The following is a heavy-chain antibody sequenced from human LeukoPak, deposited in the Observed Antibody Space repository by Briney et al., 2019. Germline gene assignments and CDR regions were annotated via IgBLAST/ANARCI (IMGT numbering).Heavy chain of an antibody. CDR2: IKEDGSEE. D-gene: IGHD2-21*01. CDR3: ARDQSRHSDY. Sequence: SGGSLILSCAASGFTFSTYWMTRVRQAPGKGLEWVAIIKEDGSEEYYVDSVKGRFTISRDNAKNSLYLQMNSLRVEDTAVYYCARDQSRHSDYRGQGTLVTVSS. V-gene: IGHV3-7*03. CDR1: GFTFSTYW. J-gene: IGHJ4*02.